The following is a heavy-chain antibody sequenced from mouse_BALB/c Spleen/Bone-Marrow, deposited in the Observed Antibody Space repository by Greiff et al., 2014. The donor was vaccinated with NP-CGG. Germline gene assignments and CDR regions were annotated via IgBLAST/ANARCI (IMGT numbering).Heavy chain of an antibody. CDR2: IYPGDGDT. Sequence: QVQLQQSGAELARPGASVKLSCKASGYTFTSYWMRWVKQRPGQGLERIGAIYPGDGDTRYTQKFKGKATLTADKSSSIAYMQLSSLASEDSAVYYCARDEHYFDYWGQGTTLTVSS. CDR1: GYTFTSYW. V-gene: IGHV1-87*01. CDR3: ARDEHYFDY. J-gene: IGHJ2*01.